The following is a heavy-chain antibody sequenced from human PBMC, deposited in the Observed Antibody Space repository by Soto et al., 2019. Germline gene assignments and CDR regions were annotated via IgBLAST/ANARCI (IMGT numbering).Heavy chain of an antibody. CDR3: VFACSGGSCCSFLDY. D-gene: IGHD2-15*01. CDR2: INHSGST. J-gene: IGHJ4*02. V-gene: IGHV4-34*01. Sequence: QVQLQQWGAGLLKPSETLSLTCAVYGGSFSGYYWSWIRQPPGKGLEWIGEINHSGSTNYNPSLKSRVTISVDTSKNQFSLKLSSVTAADMAVYYCVFACSGGSCCSFLDYWGQGTLVTVSS. CDR1: GGSFSGYY.